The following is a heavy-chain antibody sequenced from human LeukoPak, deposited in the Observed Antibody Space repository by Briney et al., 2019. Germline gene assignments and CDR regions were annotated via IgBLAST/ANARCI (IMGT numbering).Heavy chain of an antibody. CDR3: ARIEVATTNFDY. CDR1: GYTFTSYG. CDR2: ISAYNGNT. Sequence: ASVKVSCKASGYTFTSYGISWARQAPGQGLEWMGWISAYNGNTNYAQKLQGRVTMTTDTSTSTAYMELRSLRSDDTAVYYCARIEVATTNFDYWGQGTLVTVSS. V-gene: IGHV1-18*01. J-gene: IGHJ4*02. D-gene: IGHD5-12*01.